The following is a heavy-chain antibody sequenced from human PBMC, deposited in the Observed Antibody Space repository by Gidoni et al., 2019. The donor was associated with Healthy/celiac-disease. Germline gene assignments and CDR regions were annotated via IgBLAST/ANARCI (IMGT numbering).Heavy chain of an antibody. CDR1: GGSFSGYY. Sequence: QVQLQQWRAGLLTPSETLSLTCAVHGGSFSGYYWSWIRQPPGKGLEWIGEINHSGSTNYNPTLKSRVTISVETSKNQFSLKLSSVTAAETAVYYCARVKRGTFPSLDYRGQGTLVTVSS. CDR3: ARVKRGTFPSLDY. V-gene: IGHV4-34*01. J-gene: IGHJ4*02. CDR2: INHSGST.